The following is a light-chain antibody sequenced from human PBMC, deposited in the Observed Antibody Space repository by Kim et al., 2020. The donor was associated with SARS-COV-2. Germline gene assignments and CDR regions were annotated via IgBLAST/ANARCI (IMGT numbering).Light chain of an antibody. J-gene: IGLJ1*01. CDR1: NSNIGAGYD. CDR2: GNS. CDR3: QSYDRSLSGYV. Sequence: RFTISCTGSNSNIGAGYDVHWYQQLPGTAPKFLIYGNSNRPSGVPDRFSGSKSGTSASLAITGLQAEDEADYYCQSYDRSLSGYVFGTGTKVTVL. V-gene: IGLV1-40*01.